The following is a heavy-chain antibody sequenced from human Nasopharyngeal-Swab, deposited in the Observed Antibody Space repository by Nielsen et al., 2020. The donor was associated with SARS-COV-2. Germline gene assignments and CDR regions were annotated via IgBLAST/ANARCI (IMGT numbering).Heavy chain of an antibody. CDR2: IYYSGST. V-gene: IGHV4-39*01. J-gene: IGHJ4*02. CDR3: ARPIQLWAFDY. Sequence: SETLSLTCTVSGGFISSRSSYWGWIRQPPGKGLEWIGSIYYSGSTFYTPSLKSRVTISVDTSKNQFSLKLRSVTAADTAVYYCARPIQLWAFDYWGQGTLVTVSS. D-gene: IGHD5-18*01. CDR1: GGFISSRSSY.